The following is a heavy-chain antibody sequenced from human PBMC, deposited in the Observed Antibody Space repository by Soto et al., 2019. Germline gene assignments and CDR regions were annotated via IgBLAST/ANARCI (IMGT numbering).Heavy chain of an antibody. CDR3: ARDPAKNTAMAAGFDH. CDR2: ISSSSSTI. CDR1: GFIFNTYT. D-gene: IGHD5-18*01. V-gene: IGHV3-48*02. Sequence: PGGSLRLSCAASGFIFNTYTMNWVRQAPGKGLEWVSYISSSSSTIYYADSVKGRFTISRDNAKNSLYLQMNSLRDVDTAVYYCARDPAKNTAMAAGFDHWGQGTLVTVSS. J-gene: IGHJ4*02.